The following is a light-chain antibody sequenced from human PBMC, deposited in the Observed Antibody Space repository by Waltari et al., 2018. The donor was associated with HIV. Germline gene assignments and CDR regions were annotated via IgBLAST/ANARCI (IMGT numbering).Light chain of an antibody. V-gene: IGLV1-51*01. CDR3: GTWDSSLSAGGV. J-gene: IGLJ2*01. Sequence: QSVLTQPPSVSAAPGQKVTISCSGSSSNIGNNYVSWYQQLPGTAPKLLIYDNNKRPSGSPDRFSGSKSGTSATLGITGLQTGDEADYYGGTWDSSLSAGGVFGGGTKLTVL. CDR1: SSNIGNNY. CDR2: DNN.